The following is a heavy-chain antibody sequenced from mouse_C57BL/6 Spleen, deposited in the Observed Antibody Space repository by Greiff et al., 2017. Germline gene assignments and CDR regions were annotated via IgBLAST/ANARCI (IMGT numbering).Heavy chain of an antibody. V-gene: IGHV1-80*01. CDR1: GYAFSSYW. CDR3: AREGDYYGSSPNYYAMDY. CDR2: IYPGDGDT. J-gene: IGHJ4*01. Sequence: VQLQQSGAELVKPGASVKISCKASGYAFSSYWMNWVKQRPGKGLEWIGQIYPGDGDTNYNGKFKGKATLTADKSSSTAYMQLSSLTSEDSAVYFCAREGDYYGSSPNYYAMDYWGQGTSGTVSS. D-gene: IGHD1-1*01.